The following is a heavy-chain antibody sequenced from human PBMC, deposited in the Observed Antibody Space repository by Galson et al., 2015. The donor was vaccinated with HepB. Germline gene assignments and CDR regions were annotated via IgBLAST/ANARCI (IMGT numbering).Heavy chain of an antibody. J-gene: IGHJ4*02. D-gene: IGHD4-23*01. CDR2: ISGGGGSR. V-gene: IGHV3-23*01. CDR1: GFTFGNYG. Sequence: SLRLSCAASGFTFGNYGMTWVRQPPGKGLEWVSAISGGGGSRYYADSVRGRFTISRDNSKNTLYLQVNSLRAEDTAVYYCAKAPRLDGGLDYWGQGTLVTVSS. CDR3: AKAPRLDGGLDY.